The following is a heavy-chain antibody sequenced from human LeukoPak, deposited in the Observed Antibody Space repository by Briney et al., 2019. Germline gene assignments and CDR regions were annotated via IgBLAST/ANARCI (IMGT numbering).Heavy chain of an antibody. J-gene: IGHJ3*02. D-gene: IGHD3-10*01. V-gene: IGHV4-59*08. CDR2: IYYTGST. Sequence: SETLSLTCTVSGGSISHYYWSWIRQSPGKGLEWIGNIYYTGSTNYNSSLKSRVTLSVDTSNNQFLLKVTSVTAADTAAYYCARRYYYDSGSYYIDAFDIWGQGTMVTVSS. CDR3: ARRYYYDSGSYYIDAFDI. CDR1: GGSISHYY.